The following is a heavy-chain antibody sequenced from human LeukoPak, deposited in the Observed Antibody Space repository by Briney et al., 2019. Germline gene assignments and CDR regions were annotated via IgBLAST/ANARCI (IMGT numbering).Heavy chain of an antibody. CDR1: GFIFSSYA. CDR3: ASSSGFGEAFDY. D-gene: IGHD6-19*01. CDR2: ISGDGTRT. J-gene: IGHJ4*02. Sequence: GGSLRLSCAASGFIFSSYAMTWARQAPVKGLEWVSAISGDGTRTYYADSVKGRFTISRDNSKNTLYLQMNSLRAEDTAVYYCASSSGFGEAFDYWGQGTLVTVSS. V-gene: IGHV3-23*01.